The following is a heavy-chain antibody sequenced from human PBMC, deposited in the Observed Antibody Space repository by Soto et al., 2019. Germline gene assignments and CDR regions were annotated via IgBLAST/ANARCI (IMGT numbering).Heavy chain of an antibody. D-gene: IGHD6-13*01. V-gene: IGHV4-59*01. CDR1: GGSISSYY. J-gene: IGHJ4*02. Sequence: SETLSLTCTVSGGSISSYYWSWIRQPPGKGLEWIGYISYSGSTNYNPSLKSRVTISVDTSKNQFSLKLSSVTAADTAVYYCARGGRGIAAAGSFDYWGQGTLVTVSS. CDR3: ARGGRGIAAAGSFDY. CDR2: ISYSGST.